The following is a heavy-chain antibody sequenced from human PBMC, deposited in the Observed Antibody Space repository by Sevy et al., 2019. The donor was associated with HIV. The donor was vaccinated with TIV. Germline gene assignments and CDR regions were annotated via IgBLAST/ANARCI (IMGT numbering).Heavy chain of an antibody. J-gene: IGHJ6*03. CDR1: GFTVSSNY. CDR2: IYSGGST. D-gene: IGHD6-6*01. V-gene: IGHV3-53*04. Sequence: GGSLRLSCAASGFTVSSNYISWVRQAPGKGLEWVSDIYSGGSTYYADSVKGRFIISRHNSKNTLYLQMNSLRAEDTAVYYCARGVYSSSSLLMDVWGKGTTVTVSS. CDR3: ARGVYSSSSLLMDV.